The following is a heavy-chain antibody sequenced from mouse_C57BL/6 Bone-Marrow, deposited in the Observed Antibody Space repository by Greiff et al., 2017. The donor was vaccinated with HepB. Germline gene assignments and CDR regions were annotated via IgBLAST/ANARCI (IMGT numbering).Heavy chain of an antibody. CDR3: ARGGTQGVDY. CDR2: IYPSDSET. Sequence: QVQLQQPGAELVRPGSSVKLSCKASGYTFTSYWMDWVKQRPGQGLEWIGNIYPSDSETHYNQKFKDKATLTVDKSSSTAYMQLSSLTSEDSAVYYCARGGTQGVDYWGQGTTLTVSS. V-gene: IGHV1-61*01. J-gene: IGHJ2*01. D-gene: IGHD3-3*01. CDR1: GYTFTSYW.